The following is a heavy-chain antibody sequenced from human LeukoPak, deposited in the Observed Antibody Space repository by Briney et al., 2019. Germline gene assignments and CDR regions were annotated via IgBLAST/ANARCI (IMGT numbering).Heavy chain of an antibody. J-gene: IGHJ4*02. D-gene: IGHD6-6*01. CDR3: ARETYSSSSTNIDY. V-gene: IGHV4-34*01. CDR1: GGSFSGYY. Sequence: SETLSLTCAVYGGSFSGYYWSWIRQPPGKGLEWIGEINHSGSTNYNPSLKSRVTISVDTSKNQFSLKLSSVTAADTAVYYCARETYSSSSTNIDYWGQGTLVTVSS. CDR2: INHSGST.